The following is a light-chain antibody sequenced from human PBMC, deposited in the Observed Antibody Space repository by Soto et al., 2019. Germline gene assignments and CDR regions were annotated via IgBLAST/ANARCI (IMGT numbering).Light chain of an antibody. V-gene: IGLV2-14*03. Sequence: QSALTQPASVSGSPGQSITISCSGTSSDIGSYNHVAWYQQFPGKSPKLMIYAVSDRPSGVSDRFSGSKSGNTASLTVSGLQAEDEADYYCTSYGGRDNLMFGGGTKLTVL. J-gene: IGLJ3*02. CDR3: TSYGGRDNLM. CDR2: AVS. CDR1: SSDIGSYNH.